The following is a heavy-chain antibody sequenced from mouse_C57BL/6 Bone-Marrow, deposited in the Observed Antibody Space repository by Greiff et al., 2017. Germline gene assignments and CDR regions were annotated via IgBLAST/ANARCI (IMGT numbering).Heavy chain of an antibody. CDR2: IWTGGGT. V-gene: IGHV2-9-1*01. Sequence: VQLVESGPGLVAPSQSLSITCTVSGFSLTSYAISWVRQPPGKGLEWLGVIWTGGGTNYNSAHNSRLSISKDNSKSQVFLKMSILQTDDTARYYCASLDGSSQYYFDYWGQGTTLTVSS. J-gene: IGHJ2*01. CDR1: GFSLTSYA. CDR3: ASLDGSSQYYFDY. D-gene: IGHD1-1*01.